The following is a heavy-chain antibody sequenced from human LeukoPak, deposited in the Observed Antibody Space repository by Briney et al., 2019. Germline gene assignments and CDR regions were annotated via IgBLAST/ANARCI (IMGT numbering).Heavy chain of an antibody. Sequence: SQTLSLTCTVSGGSISSGSYYWSWIRQPAGKGLEWIGRIYTSGSTNYNPSLKSRVTISVDTSKNQFSLKLSSVTAADTAVYYCARVRLIAARGWSGGWFDPWGQGTLVTVSS. V-gene: IGHV4-61*02. CDR1: GGSISSGSYY. J-gene: IGHJ5*02. CDR3: ARVRLIAARGWSGGWFDP. D-gene: IGHD6-6*01. CDR2: IYTSGST.